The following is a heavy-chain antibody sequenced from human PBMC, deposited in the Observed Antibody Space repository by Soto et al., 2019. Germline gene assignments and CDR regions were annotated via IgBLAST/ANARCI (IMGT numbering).Heavy chain of an antibody. D-gene: IGHD4-17*01. Sequence: QVQLVESGGGVVQPGRSLRLSCETSGFIFSDYGMHWVRQAPGKGPEWVGFIGYDGSEEHYGDSVKGRFTISRDNAKNTLYLQMNSLRPEDTAMYPCAKEGALTGWTYGASWGQGTLVTVSS. CDR3: AKEGALTGWTYGAS. V-gene: IGHV3-30*18. CDR1: GFIFSDYG. J-gene: IGHJ5*02. CDR2: IGYDGSEE.